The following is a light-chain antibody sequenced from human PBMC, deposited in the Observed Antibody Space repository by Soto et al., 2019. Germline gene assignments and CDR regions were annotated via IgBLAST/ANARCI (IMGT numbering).Light chain of an antibody. V-gene: IGKV3-15*01. CDR1: QSVRSN. Sequence: EIVMTQSPATLSVSPGERATLSCRASQSVRSNLAWYQQKPGQAPRLLISGASTRATGVPVRFSGSGSGTEFTLTICSLQSEDFAVYYCQQYSNWPPLTFGGGTKVELK. CDR3: QQYSNWPPLT. J-gene: IGKJ4*01. CDR2: GAS.